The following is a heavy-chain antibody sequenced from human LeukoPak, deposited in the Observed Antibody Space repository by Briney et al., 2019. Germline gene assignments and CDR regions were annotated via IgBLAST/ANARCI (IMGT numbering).Heavy chain of an antibody. D-gene: IGHD6-19*01. CDR1: TYSISSGYY. Sequence: SETLSLTCSVSTYSISSGYYWGWIRQPPGKGLEWIGSIYHSGSSSYYNPSLKSRVVMSVDASKNQFYLKLGSVTAADTAVYYCVRVASRAVAADFFDYWGQGTLVTVS. CDR3: VRVASRAVAADFFDY. V-gene: IGHV4-38-2*02. CDR2: IYHSGSSS. J-gene: IGHJ4*02.